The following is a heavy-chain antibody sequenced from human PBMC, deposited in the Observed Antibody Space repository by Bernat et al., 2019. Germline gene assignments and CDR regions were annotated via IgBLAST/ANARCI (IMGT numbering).Heavy chain of an antibody. CDR1: GFTFSSYG. J-gene: IGHJ4*02. Sequence: QVQLVESGGGVVQSGRSLRLSCAASGFTFSSYGMHWVRQAPGKGLEWVAVIWYDGSNKYYADSVKGRFTISRDNSKNTLYLQMNSLRAEDTAVYYCARDRITFGGVLDYWGQGTLVTVSS. CDR3: ARDRITFGGVLDY. D-gene: IGHD3-16*01. V-gene: IGHV3-33*01. CDR2: IWYDGSNK.